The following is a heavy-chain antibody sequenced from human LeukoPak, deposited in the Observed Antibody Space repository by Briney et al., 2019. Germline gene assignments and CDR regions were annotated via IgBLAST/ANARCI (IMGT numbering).Heavy chain of an antibody. CDR1: GGTFSSYA. Sequence: ASVKVSCKASGGTFSSYAISWVRQAPGQGLEWMGRIIPILGIANYAQKFQGRVTITADESTNTAYMELSSLRSDDTALYYCAISAYTGGVFDNWGQGTLVTVSS. V-gene: IGHV1-69*04. J-gene: IGHJ4*02. CDR3: AISAYTGGVFDN. CDR2: IIPILGIA. D-gene: IGHD2-8*02.